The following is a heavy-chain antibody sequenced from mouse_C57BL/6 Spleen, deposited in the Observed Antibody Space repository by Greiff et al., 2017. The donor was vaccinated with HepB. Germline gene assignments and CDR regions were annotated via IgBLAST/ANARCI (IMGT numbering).Heavy chain of an antibody. CDR1: GYTFTSYW. V-gene: IGHV1-64*01. CDR2: IHPNSGST. CDR3: ARDYSDCIWDFDD. D-gene: IGHD2-4*01. J-gene: IGHJ1*03. Sequence: VQLQQPGAELVKPGASVKLSCKASGYTFTSYWMHWVKQRPGQGLEWIGMIHPNSGSTNYNEKFKSKATLTVDKSSSTAYMQLSSLTTEDSAVYYCARDYSDCIWDFDDWGKGTTVTVSS.